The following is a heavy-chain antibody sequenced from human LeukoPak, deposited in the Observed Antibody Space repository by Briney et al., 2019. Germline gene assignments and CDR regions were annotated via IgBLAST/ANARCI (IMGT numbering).Heavy chain of an antibody. CDR2: IWYDGSNK. V-gene: IGHV3-33*01. CDR3: ARGWYGSGLGMDV. CDR1: GFTFSNHG. Sequence: GRSLRLSCAASGFTFSNHGMHWVRQAPGKGLEWVAVIWYDGSNKYYADSVKGRFTISRDNSKNTLYLQMNSLRAEDTAVYYCARGWYGSGLGMDVWGKGTTVTVSS. D-gene: IGHD3-10*01. J-gene: IGHJ6*04.